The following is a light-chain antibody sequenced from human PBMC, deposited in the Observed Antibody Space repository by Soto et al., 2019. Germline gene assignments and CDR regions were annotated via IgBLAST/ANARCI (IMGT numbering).Light chain of an antibody. CDR3: ASWDDSLNGFV. CDR2: SNN. CDR1: SSNIGSNT. V-gene: IGLV1-44*01. J-gene: IGLJ2*01. Sequence: QSVLTQPPSASGTPGQRVTISCSGSSSNIGSNTVNCYQQLPGTAPKLLIYSNNQKPSVVPDRFSGSKAGTSASLAISGLHSEDEAYYYCASWDDSLNGFVFGGGTKVTVL.